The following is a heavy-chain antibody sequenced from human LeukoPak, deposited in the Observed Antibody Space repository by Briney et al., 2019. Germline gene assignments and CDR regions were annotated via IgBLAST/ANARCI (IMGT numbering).Heavy chain of an antibody. J-gene: IGHJ4*02. CDR1: GVSISSYY. CDR3: ARALQTRRFDY. CDR2: IYHTGSI. V-gene: IGHV4-59*01. Sequence: SETLSLTCTVSGVSISSYYWSWIRQPPAKGLEWIGYIYHTGSINYNPSLKSRVTISVDPSKNQFSLKVNSVTAADTAVYYCARALQTRRFDYWGQGTLVTVSS.